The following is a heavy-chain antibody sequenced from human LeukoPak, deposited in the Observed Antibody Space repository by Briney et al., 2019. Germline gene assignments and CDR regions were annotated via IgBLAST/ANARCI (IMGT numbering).Heavy chain of an antibody. Sequence: PSETLSLTCAVYGGSFSGYCWSWIRQPPGKGLEWIGEINHSGSTNYNPSLKSRVTISVDTSKNQFSLKLSSVTAADTAVYYAAGVPAARDQIQYNWFDPWGQGTLVTVSS. V-gene: IGHV4-34*01. D-gene: IGHD2-2*01. CDR3: AGVPAARDQIQYNWFDP. CDR2: INHSGST. J-gene: IGHJ5*02. CDR1: GGSFSGYC.